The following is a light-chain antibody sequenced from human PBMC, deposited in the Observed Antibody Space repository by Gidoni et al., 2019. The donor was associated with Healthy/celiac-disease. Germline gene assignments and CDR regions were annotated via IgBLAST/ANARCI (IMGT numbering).Light chain of an antibody. CDR1: SSNIGRNY. CDR3: AAWDDSLSGWV. Sequence: QSVLTQPPSASGNPGQRVTISFSGSSSNIGRNYVYWYQQLPGTAPKLLIYSNNQRPSGVPDRFSGSKSGTSASLAISGLRSEDEADYYCAAWDDSLSGWVFGGGTKLTVL. V-gene: IGLV1-47*02. CDR2: SNN. J-gene: IGLJ3*02.